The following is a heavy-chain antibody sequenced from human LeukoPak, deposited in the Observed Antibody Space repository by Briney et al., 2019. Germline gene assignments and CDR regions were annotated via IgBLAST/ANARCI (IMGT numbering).Heavy chain of an antibody. CDR3: ARVYDSSGPVDY. V-gene: IGHV1-8*01. Sequence: ASVKVSCKASGYTFTSYDINWVRQATGQGLEWMGWMNPNSGNTGYAQKFQGRVTMTRNTSISTAYMELSSLRSEDTAVYYCARVYDSSGPVDYWGQGTLVTVSS. CDR2: MNPNSGNT. J-gene: IGHJ4*02. CDR1: GYTFTSYD. D-gene: IGHD3-22*01.